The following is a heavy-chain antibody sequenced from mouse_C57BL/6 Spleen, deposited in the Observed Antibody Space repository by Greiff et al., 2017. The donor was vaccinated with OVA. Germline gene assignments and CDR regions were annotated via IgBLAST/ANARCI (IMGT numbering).Heavy chain of an antibody. CDR2: INPNYGTT. V-gene: IGHV1-39*01. J-gene: IGHJ3*01. CDR3: AREGGYGYDWFAY. D-gene: IGHD2-2*01. CDR1: GYSFTDYN. Sequence: VQLKESGPELVKPGASVKISCKASGYSFTDYNMNWVKQSNGKSLEWIGVINPNYGTTSYNQKFKGKATLTVDQSSSTAYMQLNSLTSEDSAVYYCAREGGYGYDWFAYWGQGTLVTVSA.